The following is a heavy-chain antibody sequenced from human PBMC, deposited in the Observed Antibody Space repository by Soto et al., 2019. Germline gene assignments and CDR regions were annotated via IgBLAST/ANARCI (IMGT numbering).Heavy chain of an antibody. Sequence: GGSLRLSCAASGFTFSSYSMNWVRQAPGKGLEWVSSISSSSSYIYYADSVKGRFTISRDNAKNSLYLQMSSLRAEDTAVYYCARDDYYDSSGYEVNFDYWGQGTLVTVSS. J-gene: IGHJ4*02. CDR2: ISSSSSYI. CDR1: GFTFSSYS. D-gene: IGHD3-22*01. V-gene: IGHV3-21*01. CDR3: ARDDYYDSSGYEVNFDY.